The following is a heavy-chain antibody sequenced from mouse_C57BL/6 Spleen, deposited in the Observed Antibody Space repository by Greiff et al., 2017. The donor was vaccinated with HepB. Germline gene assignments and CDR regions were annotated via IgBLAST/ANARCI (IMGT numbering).Heavy chain of an antibody. J-gene: IGHJ3*01. D-gene: IGHD2-4*01. CDR3: AREGDYGFAY. CDR1: GFTFSDYY. V-gene: IGHV5-16*01. CDR2: INYDGSST. Sequence: DVKLVESEGGLVQPGSSMKLSCTASGFTFSDYYMAWVRQVPEKGLEWVANINYDGSSTHYLDSLKSRFIISRDNAKNILYLQMSSLKSEDTATYYCAREGDYGFAYWGQGTLVTVSA.